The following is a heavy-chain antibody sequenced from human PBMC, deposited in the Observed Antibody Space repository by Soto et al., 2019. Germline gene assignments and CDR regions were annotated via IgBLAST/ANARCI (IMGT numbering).Heavy chain of an antibody. D-gene: IGHD6-19*01. CDR3: PRDISPVAPDATLAFD. J-gene: IGHJ3*02. CDR2: IKQDGSEK. CDR1: GFTFSSYW. V-gene: IGHV3-7*01. Sequence: GGSLRLSCAASGFTFSSYWMSWVRQAPGKGLEWVANIKQDGSEKYYVDSVKGRFTNSRDNPKNSLYLQMNRLRDENKDMNYWPRDISPVAPDATLAFDIGAKGQWSPSPQ.